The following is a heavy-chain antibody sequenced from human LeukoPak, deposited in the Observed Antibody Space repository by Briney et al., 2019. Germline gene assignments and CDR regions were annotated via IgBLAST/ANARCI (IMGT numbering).Heavy chain of an antibody. CDR2: VVPMSGTA. CDR1: GGTFSGYG. V-gene: IGHV1-69*05. Sequence: SVKVSCKASGGTFSGYGINWVRQAPGQGLEWMGRVVPMSGTANYAQKFQGRVTITTDESTSTAYMELTGLRSEDTAVYYCARDFYYDTSGGGLTWGQGTMVTVSP. CDR3: ARDFYYDTSGGGLT. D-gene: IGHD3-22*01. J-gene: IGHJ3*01.